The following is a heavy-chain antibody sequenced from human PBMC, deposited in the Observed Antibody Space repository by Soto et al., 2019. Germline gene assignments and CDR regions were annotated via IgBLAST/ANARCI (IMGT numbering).Heavy chain of an antibody. V-gene: IGHV3-9*01. D-gene: IGHD3-10*02. J-gene: IGHJ4*02. CDR1: GFTFDEHA. Sequence: DVQLVESGGDLVQPGRSLRLSCAASGFTFDEHAMHWVRQVPGRGLEWVSGISWNSGTIGYEDSVKGRFTISRDNGKRCLYMQMNSLRPEDTALYVCANAVRGDCDYVSYFDDWGQGTLVTFSS. CDR2: ISWNSGTI. CDR3: ANAVRGDCDYVSYFDD.